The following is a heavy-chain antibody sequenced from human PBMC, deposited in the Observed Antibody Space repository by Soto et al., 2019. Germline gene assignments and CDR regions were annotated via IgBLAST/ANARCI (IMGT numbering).Heavy chain of an antibody. J-gene: IGHJ5*02. CDR2: IIPVFAKA. V-gene: IGHV1-69*06. D-gene: IGHD1-7*01. CDR3: AREPSKGDNWKYVGWFDP. Sequence: QVQLMQSGAEVKKSGSSVKVSCKASGGTFSTFAVTWVRQAPGQGIEWMGGIIPVFAKATYARKFQGRLTITADRSTNTAFMELSGLSSEDTAVYYCAREPSKGDNWKYVGWFDPWGQGTLVTVSS. CDR1: GGTFSTFA.